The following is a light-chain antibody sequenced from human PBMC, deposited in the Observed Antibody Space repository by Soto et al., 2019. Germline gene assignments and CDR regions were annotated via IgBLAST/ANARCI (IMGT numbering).Light chain of an antibody. V-gene: IGLV1-51*02. CDR3: GKWDSSLSAGV. J-gene: IGLJ3*02. CDR2: EYN. Sequence: QSVLTQPPSVSAAPGQTVTISCSGSSSNIGNNYVSWYQQLPGTAPKLLIYEYNKRPSGIPDRFSGSKSGTSATLGITGLQTGDEADYYCGKWDSSLSAGVFGGGTKVTVL. CDR1: SSNIGNNY.